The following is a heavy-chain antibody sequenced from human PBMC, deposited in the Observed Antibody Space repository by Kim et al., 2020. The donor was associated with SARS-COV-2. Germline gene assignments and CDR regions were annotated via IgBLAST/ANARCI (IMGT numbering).Heavy chain of an antibody. CDR2: ISSSSSYI. J-gene: IGHJ4*02. CDR1: GFTFSSYS. CDR3: ARMKCSGGSCLFDY. D-gene: IGHD2-15*01. Sequence: GGSLRLSCAASGFTFSSYSMNWVRQAPGKGLEWVSSISSSSSYIYYADSVKGRFTISRDNAKNSLYLQMNSLRAEDTAVYYCARMKCSGGSCLFDYWGQGTLVTVSS. V-gene: IGHV3-21*01.